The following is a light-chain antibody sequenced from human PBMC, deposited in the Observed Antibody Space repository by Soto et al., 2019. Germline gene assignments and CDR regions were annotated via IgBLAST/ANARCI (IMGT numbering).Light chain of an antibody. J-gene: IGLJ2*01. CDR3: CSYAGSSTLVL. V-gene: IGLV2-23*01. CDR1: SSDVVSYNL. CDR2: EGD. Sequence: QPVLTQPASVSGSPGQSITISCTGTSSDVVSYNLVSWYQQHPGKAPKLIIYEGDKRPSGLSNRFSGSKSGNTASLTISGLQAEDEADYYCCSYAGSSTLVLFGGGTQLTVL.